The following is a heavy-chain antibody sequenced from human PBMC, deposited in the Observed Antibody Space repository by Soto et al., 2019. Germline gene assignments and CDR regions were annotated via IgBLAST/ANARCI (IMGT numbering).Heavy chain of an antibody. D-gene: IGHD3-16*01. CDR2: ISATADNT. Sequence: GGSLRLSCAASGFTFMSSDMSWVRQAPGKGLEWVSFISATADNTYYADSVKGRLTISRDNSKNTLFLQMNSLRAEDTALYYCAKVRDSYASFDYWGQGALVTVSS. J-gene: IGHJ4*02. V-gene: IGHV3-23*01. CDR1: GFTFMSSD. CDR3: AKVRDSYASFDY.